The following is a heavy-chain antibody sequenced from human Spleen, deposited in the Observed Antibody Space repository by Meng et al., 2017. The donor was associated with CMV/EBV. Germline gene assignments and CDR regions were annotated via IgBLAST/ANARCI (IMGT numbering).Heavy chain of an antibody. CDR1: GYTFSSYA. V-gene: IGHV1-69*05. J-gene: IGHJ6*02. CDR2: IIPIFGTA. CDR3: ARPELETDDYYYYYGMDV. Sequence: SVKVSCKASGYTFSSYAISWVRQAPGQGLEWMGGIIPIFGTANYAQKFQGRVTITTDESTSTAYMELSSLRSEDTAVYYCARPELETDDYYYYYGMDVWGQGTTVTVSS. D-gene: IGHD1-1*01.